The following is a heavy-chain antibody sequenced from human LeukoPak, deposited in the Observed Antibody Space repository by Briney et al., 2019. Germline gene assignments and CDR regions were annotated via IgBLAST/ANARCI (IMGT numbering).Heavy chain of an antibody. CDR3: ATDRGWRTSGYYLYYFEY. D-gene: IGHD3-3*01. V-gene: IGHV3-7*01. CDR2: IEHDESEK. Sequence: PGGSLRLSCAASGFIFTNYFMSWVRQAPGKGLEWVASIEHDESEKYYVDSVRGRFTISRDNTMNSLYLQMSSLRAEDTAVYYCATDRGWRTSGYYLYYFEYWGQGTLVTYSS. J-gene: IGHJ4*02. CDR1: GFIFTNYF.